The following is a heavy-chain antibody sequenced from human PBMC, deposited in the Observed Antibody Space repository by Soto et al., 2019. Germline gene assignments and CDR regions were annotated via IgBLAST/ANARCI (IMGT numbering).Heavy chain of an antibody. CDR3: ARPPPPGDXNHFNS. CDR2: VYPRDSDT. J-gene: IGHJ4*02. D-gene: IGHD2-2*02. Sequence: GESLKISCKASGYIFIDYWIGWVRQMPGKGLEWMGIVYPRDSDTRYSTSFQGQVTISADSSTGTAFLQRXXLKAXXXXLXXXARPPPPGDXNHFNSXGQGTL. V-gene: IGHV5-51*01. CDR1: GYIFIDYW.